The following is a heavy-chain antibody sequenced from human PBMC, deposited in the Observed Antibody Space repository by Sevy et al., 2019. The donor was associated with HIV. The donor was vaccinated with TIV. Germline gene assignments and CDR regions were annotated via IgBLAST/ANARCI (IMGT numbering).Heavy chain of an antibody. V-gene: IGHV1-2*02. J-gene: IGHJ4*02. Sequence: ASVKVSCKASGYTFTGYYMHWLRQAPGQGLEWMGWINPDSGGPIHAPKFQGRVTLTRDTSISTAYMDLGRLKSDDTAVYYCVRDDRDGYFEYWGQGTLVTVSS. CDR1: GYTFTGYY. CDR2: INPDSGGP. CDR3: VRDDRDGYFEY.